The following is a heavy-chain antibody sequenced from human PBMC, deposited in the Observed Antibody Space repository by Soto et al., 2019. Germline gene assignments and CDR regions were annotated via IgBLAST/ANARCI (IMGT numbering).Heavy chain of an antibody. D-gene: IGHD4-17*01. J-gene: IGHJ3*01. CDR3: GKDPNGDYFRAFDF. CDR1: GFTFSSYA. CDR2: ITGSGDYT. V-gene: IGHV3-23*01. Sequence: EVQMLESGGGLVQPGGSLRLSCAASGFTFSSYALTWVRQAPGKGLEWVSSITGSGDYTRYTDSVKGRFTITRDNAKNTLFLQMKSLRADDTAIYYCGKDPNGDYFRAFDFWRQGTMVTVSS.